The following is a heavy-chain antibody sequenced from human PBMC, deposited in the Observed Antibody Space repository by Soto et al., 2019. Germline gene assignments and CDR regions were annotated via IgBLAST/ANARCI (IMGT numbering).Heavy chain of an antibody. J-gene: IGHJ6*03. V-gene: IGHV4-34*01. CDR1: GGSFSGYY. CDR2: INHSGST. Sequence: SETLSLTCAVYGGSFSGYYWSWIRQPPGKGLEWIGEINHSGSTNYNPSLKSRVTISVDTSKNQFSLKLSSVTAADTAVYYCARGLAAMAYYYYYYMDVWGKGTTVTVSS. CDR3: ARGLAAMAYYYYYYMDV. D-gene: IGHD5-18*01.